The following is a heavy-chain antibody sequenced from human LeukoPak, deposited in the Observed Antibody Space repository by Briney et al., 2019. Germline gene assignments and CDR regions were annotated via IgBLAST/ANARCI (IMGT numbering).Heavy chain of an antibody. CDR3: ARVLSSYYYYYMDV. V-gene: IGHV4-61*02. D-gene: IGHD6-19*01. CDR1: GGSISSGSYY. CDR2: IYTSVST. Sequence: SETLSLTCTVSGGSISSGSYYWSWIRQPAGKGLEWIGRIYTSVSTNYNPSLKSRVTISVDTSKNQFSLKLSSVTAADTAVYYCARVLSSYYYYYMDVWGKGTTVTVSS. J-gene: IGHJ6*03.